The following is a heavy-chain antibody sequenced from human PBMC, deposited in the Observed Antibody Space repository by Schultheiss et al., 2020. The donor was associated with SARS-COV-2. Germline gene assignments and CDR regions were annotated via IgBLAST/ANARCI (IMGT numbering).Heavy chain of an antibody. CDR3: IKTTRGTTYYYYYMDV. V-gene: IGHV4-59*08. J-gene: IGHJ6*03. Sequence: SQTLSLTCTVSGGSISSYYWSWIRQPPGKGLEWIGEINHSGSTNYNPSLKSRVTISVDRSKNQFSLKLSSVTAADTAVYYCIKTTRGTTYYYYYMDVWGKGTTVTVSS. D-gene: IGHD4-11*01. CDR2: INHSGST. CDR1: GGSISSYY.